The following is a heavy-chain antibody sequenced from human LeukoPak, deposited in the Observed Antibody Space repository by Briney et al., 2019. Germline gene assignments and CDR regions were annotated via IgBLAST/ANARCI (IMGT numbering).Heavy chain of an antibody. D-gene: IGHD6-13*01. CDR1: GFTFSSYW. CDR3: ARLILRGSSWQHNWFDP. CDR2: TKYEGSEQ. J-gene: IGHJ5*02. V-gene: IGHV3-7*01. Sequence: GGSLRLSCAASGFTFSSYWMTWVRQAPGKGLGWVANTKYEGSEQYYVDSVKGRFTISRDNAKNSLYLQMNSLRAEDTAVYYCARLILRGSSWQHNWFDPWGQGTLVTVSS.